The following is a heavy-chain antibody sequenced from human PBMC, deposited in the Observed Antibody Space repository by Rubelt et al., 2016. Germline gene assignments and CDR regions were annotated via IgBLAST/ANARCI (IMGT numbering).Heavy chain of an antibody. CDR2: IYHSGST. D-gene: IGHD3-22*01. Sequence: QVQLQESGPGLVKPSETLSLTCTVPGGSISGYYWNWIRQPPGKGLEWIGEIYHSGSTNYNPSLKSRVTISVDKSKNQFSRKLSSVTAADTAVYYCAREGADSSGYYGDGMDVWGQGTTVTVSS. CDR3: AREGADSSGYYGDGMDV. V-gene: IGHV4-59*12. CDR1: GGSISGYY. J-gene: IGHJ6*02.